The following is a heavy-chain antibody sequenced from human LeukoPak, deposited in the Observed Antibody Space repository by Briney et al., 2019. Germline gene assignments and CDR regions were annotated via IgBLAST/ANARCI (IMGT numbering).Heavy chain of an antibody. V-gene: IGHV4-39*07. J-gene: IGHJ4*02. CDR1: GGSISSNSYY. Sequence: SETLSLTCTVSGGSISSNSYYWGWIRQPPGKGLEWIGSIYYSGSTYYNPSLKSRVTISVDTSKNQFSLKLSSVTAADTAVYYCASGPDMVMDIDYWGQGTLVTVSS. D-gene: IGHD5-18*01. CDR2: IYYSGST. CDR3: ASGPDMVMDIDY.